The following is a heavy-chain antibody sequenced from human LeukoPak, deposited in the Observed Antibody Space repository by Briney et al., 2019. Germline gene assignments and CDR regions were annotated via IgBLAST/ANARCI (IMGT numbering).Heavy chain of an antibody. Sequence: SETLSLTCTVSGGSIRSSYYYWSWIRQPPGKGLEWIGEINHSGSTNYNPSLKSRVTISVDTSKNQFSLKLSSVTAADTAVYYCARTDYDFWSGYRGYCYYYGMDVWGQGTTVTVSS. CDR3: ARTDYDFWSGYRGYCYYYGMDV. J-gene: IGHJ6*02. CDR1: GGSIRSSYYY. V-gene: IGHV4-39*07. D-gene: IGHD3-3*01. CDR2: INHSGST.